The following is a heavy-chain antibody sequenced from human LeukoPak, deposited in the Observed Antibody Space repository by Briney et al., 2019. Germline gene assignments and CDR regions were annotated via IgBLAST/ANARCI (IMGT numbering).Heavy chain of an antibody. D-gene: IGHD6-19*01. J-gene: IGHJ4*02. CDR1: GFTFSTYT. V-gene: IGHV3-21*01. CDR2: ISSGSSYI. Sequence: GGSLRLSCAASGFTFSTYTMNWVRQAPGKGLEWVSSISSGSSYIYYADSVKGRFTISRDNTKNSLYPQMTSLRAEDTAVYYCARGEGSSAWLTDYWGQGTLVTVSS. CDR3: ARGEGSSAWLTDY.